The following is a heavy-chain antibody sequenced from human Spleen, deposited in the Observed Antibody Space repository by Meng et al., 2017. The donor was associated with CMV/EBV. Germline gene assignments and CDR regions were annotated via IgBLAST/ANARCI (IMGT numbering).Heavy chain of an antibody. CDR2: IIPIFATA. V-gene: IGHV1-69*05. D-gene: IGHD2-2*02. CDR3: ARDRTGDCSSTSCYNYYYYYGMDV. Sequence: SVKVSCKASGYSFTSYGFIWVRQAPGQGLEWMGGIIPIFATANYAQKFQGRVTITTDESTSTAYMELSSLRSEDTAVYYCARDRTGDCSSTSCYNYYYYYGMDVWGQGTTVTVSS. J-gene: IGHJ6*02. CDR1: GYSFTSYG.